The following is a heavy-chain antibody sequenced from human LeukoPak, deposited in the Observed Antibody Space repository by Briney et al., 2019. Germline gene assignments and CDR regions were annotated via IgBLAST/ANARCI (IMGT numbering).Heavy chain of an antibody. CDR1: GGSFRGYF. V-gene: IGHV4-34*01. J-gene: IGHJ4*02. CDR2: INHSGST. CDR3: ATKYCSSTSCHYFDY. Sequence: PLETLCLTCAVYGGSFRGYFWSWIRQPPWKRLEWIGEINHSGSTNYNPSLKSRVTISVDTSKNQFSLKLSSVTAADTAVYYCATKYCSSTSCHYFDYWGQGTLVTVSS. D-gene: IGHD2-2*01.